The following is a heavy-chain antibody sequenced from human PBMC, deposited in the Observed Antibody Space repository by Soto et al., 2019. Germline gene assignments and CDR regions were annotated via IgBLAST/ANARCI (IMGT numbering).Heavy chain of an antibody. V-gene: IGHV3-30*18. CDR2: ISYDGSNK. J-gene: IGHJ6*02. Sequence: PGGSLRLSCAASGFTFSSYGMHWVRQAPGKGLEWVAVISYDGSNKYYADSVKGRFTISRGNSKNTLYLQMNSLRAEDTAVYYCAKDYYGSGSQNYYYYGMDVWGQGTTVTVSS. CDR3: AKDYYGSGSQNYYYYGMDV. CDR1: GFTFSSYG. D-gene: IGHD3-10*01.